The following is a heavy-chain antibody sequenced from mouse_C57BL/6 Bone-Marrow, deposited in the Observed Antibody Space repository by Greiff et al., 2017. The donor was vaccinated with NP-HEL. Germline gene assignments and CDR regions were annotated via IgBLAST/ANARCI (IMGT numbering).Heavy chain of an antibody. J-gene: IGHJ2*01. CDR3: ARRGRRYFDY. Sequence: QVQLQQSGAELVKPGASVKMSCKASGYTFTSYWITWVKQRPGQGLEWIGDIYPGSGSTNYNEKFKSKATLTVDTSSSTAYMQLSSLTAEDSAVYYCARRGRRYFDYWGQGTTLTVSS. V-gene: IGHV1-55*01. CDR1: GYTFTSYW. CDR2: IYPGSGST.